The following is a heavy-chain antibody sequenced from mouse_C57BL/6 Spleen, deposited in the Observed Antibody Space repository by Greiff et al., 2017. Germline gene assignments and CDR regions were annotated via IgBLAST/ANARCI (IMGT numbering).Heavy chain of an antibody. CDR2: IRSKSSNYAT. V-gene: IGHV10-3*01. J-gene: IGHJ4*01. CDR1: GFTFNTYA. D-gene: IGHD2-5*01. Sequence: EVKLQESGGGLVQPKGSLKLSCAASGFTFNTYAMHWVRQAPGKGLEWVARIRSKSSNYATYYADSVKDRFTISRDDSQSMLYLQMNNLKTEDTAMYYCVREEYSNYDPGYAMDYWGQGTSVTVSS. CDR3: VREEYSNYDPGYAMDY.